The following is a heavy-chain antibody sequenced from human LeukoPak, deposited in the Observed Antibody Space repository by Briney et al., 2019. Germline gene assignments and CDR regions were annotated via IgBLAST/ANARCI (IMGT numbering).Heavy chain of an antibody. Sequence: GGSLRLSCAASVFTVITNDITWVRQAPGKGVEWVSVLYSDGNTKYADSVQGRFTISRDHSTNTLYLEMNSLGRDDTAVYYCARGVEPLAANTLAYWGQGNLVTVSS. CDR1: VFTVITND. J-gene: IGHJ4*02. CDR3: ARGVEPLAANTLAY. D-gene: IGHD1-14*01. V-gene: IGHV3-53*01. CDR2: LYSDGNT.